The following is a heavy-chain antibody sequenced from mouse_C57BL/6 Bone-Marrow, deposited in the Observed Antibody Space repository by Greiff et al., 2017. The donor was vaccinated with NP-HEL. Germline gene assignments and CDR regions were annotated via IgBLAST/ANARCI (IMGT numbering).Heavy chain of an antibody. Sequence: VQLQQSGAELARPGASVKMSCKASGYTFTSYTMHWVKQRPGQGLEWIGYINPSSGYTKYNQKFKDKATLTADKSSSTAYMQLSSLTSEDSAVYYCAREDYYGSSEYYFDYWGQGTTLTVSS. CDR2: INPSSGYT. V-gene: IGHV1-4*01. CDR1: GYTFTSYT. J-gene: IGHJ2*01. D-gene: IGHD1-1*01. CDR3: AREDYYGSSEYYFDY.